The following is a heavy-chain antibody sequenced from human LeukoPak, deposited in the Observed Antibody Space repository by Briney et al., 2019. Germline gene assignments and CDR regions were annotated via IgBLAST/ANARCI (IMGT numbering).Heavy chain of an antibody. V-gene: IGHV4-59*01. Sequence: PSETLSLTCTVTGGSLSSYYWRWIRQPPGKGLEWIGYIYYSGSTNYNPSLKSRVTISIDTSKSQFSLKLSSVTAADTSVYYCTSSSWYKNWFDPWGQGTLGTVPS. J-gene: IGHJ5*02. CDR2: IYYSGST. CDR1: GGSLSSYY. CDR3: TSSSWYKNWFDP. D-gene: IGHD6-13*01.